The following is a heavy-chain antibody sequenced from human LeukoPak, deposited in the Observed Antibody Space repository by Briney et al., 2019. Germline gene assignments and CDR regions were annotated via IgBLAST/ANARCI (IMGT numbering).Heavy chain of an antibody. Sequence: PGGSLRLSCAASGFTFSGYWMSWVRQAPGKGPEWVANIKQEGNEKHYVDSVKGRFTISRDNAKNSLYLQMNSLRVEDTAVYYCARDYGRSRDYGMDVWGQGTTVTVSS. CDR2: IKQEGNEK. V-gene: IGHV3-7*01. CDR3: ARDYGRSRDYGMDV. CDR1: GFTFSGYW. D-gene: IGHD3-10*01. J-gene: IGHJ6*02.